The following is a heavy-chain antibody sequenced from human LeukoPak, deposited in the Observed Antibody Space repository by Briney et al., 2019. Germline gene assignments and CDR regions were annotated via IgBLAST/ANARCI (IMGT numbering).Heavy chain of an antibody. Sequence: GGSLRLSCAASGVTVSSNYMSRVRQAPGKGLEWVSVIYSGGSTYCADSVKGRFTIVRDNSKNTLYLQISSLRAEDTGGYYWARAPVYYYMDVWDKGTTVTVSS. J-gene: IGHJ6*03. CDR1: GVTVSSNY. CDR3: ARAPVYYYMDV. V-gene: IGHV3-53*01. CDR2: IYSGGST.